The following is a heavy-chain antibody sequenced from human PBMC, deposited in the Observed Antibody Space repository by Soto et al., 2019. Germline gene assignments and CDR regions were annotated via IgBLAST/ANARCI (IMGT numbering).Heavy chain of an antibody. CDR2: MNPNTGNS. CDR3: ARRAETNGWNGFGADKYYFDF. CDR1: GYTFPSYD. D-gene: IGHD1-1*01. V-gene: IGHV1-8*01. Sequence: ASVKVSCKAFGYTFPSYDIYWVRQATGQGLEWMGWMNPNTGNSAYAQKFQGRVTVTSDTSINTVHMELSSLRSEDTAVYYCARRAETNGWNGFGADKYYFDFWGQETLFTVSS. J-gene: IGHJ4*02.